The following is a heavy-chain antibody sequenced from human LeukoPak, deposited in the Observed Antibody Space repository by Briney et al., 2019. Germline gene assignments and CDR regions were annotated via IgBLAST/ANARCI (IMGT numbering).Heavy chain of an antibody. CDR2: ISGSGGST. J-gene: IGHJ4*02. Sequence: PGGSLRLSCAASGFTFSSYNMNWVRQAPGKGLEWVSGISGSGGSTYYADSVKGRFTISRDNSKNTLYLQMNSLRAEDTAIYYCAKSQISSGWYDYWGQGTLVTVSS. CDR3: AKSQISSGWYDY. V-gene: IGHV3-23*01. D-gene: IGHD6-19*01. CDR1: GFTFSSYN.